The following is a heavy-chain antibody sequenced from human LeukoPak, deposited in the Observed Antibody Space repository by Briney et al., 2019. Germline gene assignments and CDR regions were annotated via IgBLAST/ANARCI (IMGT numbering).Heavy chain of an antibody. CDR1: RFTFSSYA. Sequence: GGSLRLSCAASRFTFSSYAMSWVRQAPGKGLEWVSAISGSGGSTYYADSVKGRFTISRDNSKNTLYLQMNSLRAEDPAVYYCAKDSAIFGVVILPLDYRGQGTLVTVSS. CDR2: ISGSGGST. CDR3: AKDSAIFGVVILPLDY. V-gene: IGHV3-23*01. D-gene: IGHD3-3*01. J-gene: IGHJ4*02.